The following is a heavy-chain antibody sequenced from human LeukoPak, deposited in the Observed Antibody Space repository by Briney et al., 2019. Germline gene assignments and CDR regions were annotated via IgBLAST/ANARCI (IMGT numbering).Heavy chain of an antibody. CDR1: GYSFPGYY. Sequence: ASVEVSCKASGYSFPGYYIHWVRQAPGQGLEWMGWINPTSGGTNYAQKFHGRVTMTRDTSTSTASMELNSLRSDDTAIYYCARSGSYGEYFQHWGQGTLVTVSS. CDR2: INPTSGGT. J-gene: IGHJ1*01. CDR3: ARSGSYGEYFQH. D-gene: IGHD1-26*01. V-gene: IGHV1-2*02.